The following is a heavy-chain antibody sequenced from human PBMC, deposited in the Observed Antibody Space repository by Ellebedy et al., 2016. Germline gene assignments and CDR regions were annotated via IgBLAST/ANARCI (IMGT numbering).Heavy chain of an antibody. CDR1: GFTVGNNY. D-gene: IGHD4-17*01. J-gene: IGHJ4*02. CDR2: IYSGGDT. V-gene: IGHV3-53*01. Sequence: GESLKISXAASGFTVGNNYMSWVRQAPGKGLEWVSLIYSGGDTSYADSVKGRFTISRDSSRYTLYLQMDSLTAADTAVYYCYYGHYSGYWGQGTLVTVSS. CDR3: YYGHYSGY.